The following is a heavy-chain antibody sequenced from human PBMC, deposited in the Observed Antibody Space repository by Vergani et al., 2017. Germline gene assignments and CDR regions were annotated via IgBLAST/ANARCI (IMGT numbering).Heavy chain of an antibody. J-gene: IGHJ4*02. D-gene: IGHD4-23*01. V-gene: IGHV3-13*01. Sequence: EVQLVESGGGLVQPGGSLRLSCAASGFTFSSYDMHWVRQATGKGLEWVSAIGTAGDTYYPGSVKGRFTISRENAKNSLYRQMNSLRAGDTAIYYCARAVSTTVGDPPGYWGQGTLVIVSS. CDR1: GFTFSSYD. CDR3: ARAVSTTVGDPPGY. CDR2: IGTAGDT.